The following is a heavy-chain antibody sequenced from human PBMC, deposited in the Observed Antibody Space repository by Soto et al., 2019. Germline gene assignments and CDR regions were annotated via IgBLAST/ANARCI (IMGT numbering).Heavy chain of an antibody. CDR3: AKVMLPNDDMMFHY. Sequence: PGGSLRLSCAASGFTFSSYVMTWVRQAPGKGLEWVSSISGSGSMTYYTNYADSVKGRFTISRDNSKNTLYLQMSSLRAEDTAVYYCAKVMLPNDDMMFHYWGQGTLVTVSS. D-gene: IGHD3-9*01. J-gene: IGHJ4*02. CDR1: GFTFSSYV. CDR2: ISGSGSMTYYT. V-gene: IGHV3-23*01.